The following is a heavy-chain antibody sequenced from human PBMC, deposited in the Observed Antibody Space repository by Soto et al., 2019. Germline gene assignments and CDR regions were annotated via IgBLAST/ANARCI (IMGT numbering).Heavy chain of an antibody. CDR3: ARGRLAAHFDY. V-gene: IGHV3-30-3*01. CDR2: ISYDGSNK. Sequence: QVQLVESGGGVVQPGRSLRLSCAASGFTFSSYAMHWVRQAPGKGLEWVAVISYDGSNKYYADSVKGRFTISRDNSKNTPYLQMNSLRAEDTAVYYCARGRLAAHFDYWGQGTLVTVSS. CDR1: GFTFSSYA. D-gene: IGHD6-6*01. J-gene: IGHJ4*02.